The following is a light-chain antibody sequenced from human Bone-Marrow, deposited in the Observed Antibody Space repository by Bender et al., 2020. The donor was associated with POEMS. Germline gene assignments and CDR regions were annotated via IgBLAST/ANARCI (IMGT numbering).Light chain of an antibody. CDR3: CSYANSGTYV. CDR1: SSDVGSYNL. Sequence: QSALTQPASVSGSPGQSITISCTGTSSDVGSYNLVSWYQQYPGKAPKLMIYEGSKRPSWVSNRFSGSESGNTASLTISGLQAEDEADYYCCSYANSGTYVFGTGTKVTVL. CDR2: EGS. J-gene: IGLJ1*01. V-gene: IGLV2-23*01.